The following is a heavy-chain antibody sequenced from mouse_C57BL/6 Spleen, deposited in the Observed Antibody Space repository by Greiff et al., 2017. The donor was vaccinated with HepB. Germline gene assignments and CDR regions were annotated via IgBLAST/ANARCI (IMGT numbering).Heavy chain of an antibody. Sequence: EVQLQQSGPELVKPGASVKISCKASGYSFTDYNMNWAKQSNGKSLEWIGVINPNCGTTSYNQKFKGKDTLTVDQSYNTAYMQLNSLTSEDSAVYYCARVQRDYYAMDYWGQGTSVTVSS. CDR2: INPNCGTT. CDR3: ARVQRDYYAMDY. CDR1: GYSFTDYN. V-gene: IGHV1-39*01. J-gene: IGHJ4*01. D-gene: IGHD6-1*01.